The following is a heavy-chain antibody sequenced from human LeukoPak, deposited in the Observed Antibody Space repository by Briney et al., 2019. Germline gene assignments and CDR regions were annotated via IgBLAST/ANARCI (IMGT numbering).Heavy chain of an antibody. V-gene: IGHV4-34*01. D-gene: IGHD6-6*01. J-gene: IGHJ3*02. CDR3: ARGRKSIAARFGAFDI. CDR1: GGSFSGYY. CDR2: INHSGST. Sequence: SETLSLTCAVYGGSFSGYYWSWIRQPPGKGLEWIGEINHSGSTNYNPSLKSRVTISVDTSKNQFSLKLSSVTAADAAVYYCARGRKSIAARFGAFDIWGQGTMVTVSS.